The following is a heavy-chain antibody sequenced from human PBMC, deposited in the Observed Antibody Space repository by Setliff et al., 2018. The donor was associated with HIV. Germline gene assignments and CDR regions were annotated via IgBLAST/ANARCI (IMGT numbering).Heavy chain of an antibody. V-gene: IGHV4-4*08. D-gene: IGHD5-18*01. CDR3: GRLSETAMASFDS. CDR2: IYKSGTT. Sequence: SETLCLTCSVSGGSINSYHWSWIRQSPGKGLEWIGYIYKSGTTNYSSSLKSRVTISADPSKNQFSLKLTSVTTADTAVYYCGRLSETAMASFDSWGQGTLVTVSS. CDR1: GGSINSYH. J-gene: IGHJ4*02.